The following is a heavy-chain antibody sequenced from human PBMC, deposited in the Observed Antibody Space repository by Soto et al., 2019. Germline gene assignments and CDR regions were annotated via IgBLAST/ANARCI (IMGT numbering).Heavy chain of an antibody. CDR3: AREYCSSTSCYSRFDY. CDR1: GYTFTGYY. Sequence: ASVKVSCKASGYTFTGYYMHWVRQAPGQGLEWMGWINPNSGGTNCAQRFQGRVTMTRDTSISTAYMELSRLRSDDTAVYYCAREYCSSTSCYSRFDYWGQGTLVTVSS. D-gene: IGHD2-2*01. V-gene: IGHV1-2*02. J-gene: IGHJ4*02. CDR2: INPNSGGT.